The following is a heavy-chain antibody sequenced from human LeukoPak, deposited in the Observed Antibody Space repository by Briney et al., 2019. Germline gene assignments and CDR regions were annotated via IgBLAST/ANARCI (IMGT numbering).Heavy chain of an antibody. J-gene: IGHJ4*02. V-gene: IGHV1-2*02. D-gene: IGHD3-10*01. CDR1: GYTFTGYY. Sequence: ASVKVSCKASGYTFTGYYMHWVRQAPGQGLEWMGWINPNSGGTNYAQKFQGRVTMTRDTSISTAYMELSRLRSDDTAVYYCARSTYSYGSGSPQSFDYWGQGTLVTVSS. CDR2: INPNSGGT. CDR3: ARSTYSYGSGSPQSFDY.